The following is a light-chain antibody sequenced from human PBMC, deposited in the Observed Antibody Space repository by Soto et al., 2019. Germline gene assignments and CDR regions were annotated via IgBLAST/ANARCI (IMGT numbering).Light chain of an antibody. CDR1: SNDVGGSDY. CDR3: SSYTNNIVI. V-gene: IGLV2-14*03. Sequence: QSALTQPASVSGSPGQSITISCTGTSNDVGGSDYVSWYQHHPGKAPKLLISDVRHRPSHISDRFSASKSGFTASLTISGLQAEDEADYYCSSYTNNIVIFGGGTKLTVL. J-gene: IGLJ2*01. CDR2: DVR.